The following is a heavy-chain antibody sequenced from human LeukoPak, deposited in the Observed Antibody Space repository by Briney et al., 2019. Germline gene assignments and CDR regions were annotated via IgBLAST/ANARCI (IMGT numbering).Heavy chain of an antibody. V-gene: IGHV4-61*05. Sequence: SETLSLTCTVSGGSISSSSYYWGWIREPPGKRLEWIGYIYYSGSTNYNPSLKSRVTISVDTSKNQFSLKLTSVTAADTAVYYCARSGDSSGYQLDYWGQGTLVTVSS. CDR2: IYYSGST. J-gene: IGHJ4*02. CDR3: ARSGDSSGYQLDY. CDR1: GGSISSSSYY. D-gene: IGHD3-22*01.